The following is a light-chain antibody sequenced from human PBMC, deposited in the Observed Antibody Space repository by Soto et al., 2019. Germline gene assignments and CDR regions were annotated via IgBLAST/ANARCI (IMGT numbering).Light chain of an antibody. CDR3: QQRNIWPPVT. CDR1: PSVTNF. V-gene: IGKV3-11*01. Sequence: EIVLTQSPATLSLSPGERATLSCRASPSVTNFLAWYQQKPGQAPRLLIDGAFNRATGIPARFSGSGSGTDFTLTISSLEPDDSAIYYYQQRNIWPPVTFGQGTRLEIK. CDR2: GAF. J-gene: IGKJ5*01.